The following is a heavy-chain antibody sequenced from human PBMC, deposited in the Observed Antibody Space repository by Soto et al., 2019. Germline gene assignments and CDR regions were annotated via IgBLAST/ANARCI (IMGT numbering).Heavy chain of an antibody. CDR1: GFTFSSYA. Sequence: GSLRLSCSASGFTFSSYAMHWVRQAPGKGLEYVSAISSNGGSTYYADSVKGRFTISRDKSISTAYLQWSSLKASDTAMYYCARHSNQLLGFDYWGQGTLVTVSS. D-gene: IGHD2-2*01. CDR3: ARHSNQLLGFDY. CDR2: ISSNGGST. V-gene: IGHV3-64*04. J-gene: IGHJ4*02.